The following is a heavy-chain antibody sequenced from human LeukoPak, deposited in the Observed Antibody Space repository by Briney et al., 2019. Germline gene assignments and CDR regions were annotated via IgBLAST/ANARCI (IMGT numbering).Heavy chain of an antibody. V-gene: IGHV3-23*01. CDR2: ISGTGDNT. Sequence: PGGSLRLSCAASGFTFSSYALSWVRQAPGKGLEWVSAISGTGDNTYYADSVKGRFTISRDNSKNTLYLQMNSLRAEDTAVYYCAKRVIAASLYYFDYWGQGTLVTVSS. CDR1: GFTFSSYA. D-gene: IGHD6-6*01. CDR3: AKRVIAASLYYFDY. J-gene: IGHJ4*02.